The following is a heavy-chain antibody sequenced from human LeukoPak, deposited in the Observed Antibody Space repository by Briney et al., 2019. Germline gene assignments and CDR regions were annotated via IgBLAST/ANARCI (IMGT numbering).Heavy chain of an antibody. Sequence: PGGSLRLSCAASGFTLSSYSMNWVRQAPGKGLEWVSSISSSSSYIYYADSVKGRFTISRDNAKNSLYLQMNSLRAEDTAVYYCGRYSGYVGWFDPWGQGTLVTVSS. CDR2: ISSSSSYI. D-gene: IGHD5-12*01. CDR1: GFTLSSYS. V-gene: IGHV3-21*01. J-gene: IGHJ5*02. CDR3: GRYSGYVGWFDP.